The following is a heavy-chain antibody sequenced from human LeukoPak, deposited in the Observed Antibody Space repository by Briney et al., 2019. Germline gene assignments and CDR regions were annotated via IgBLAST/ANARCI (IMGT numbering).Heavy chain of an antibody. CDR2: IYYSGTT. D-gene: IGHD3-10*01. Sequence: PSETLSLTCTVSGGSISSRTYYWGWIRQPPGKGLEWIGTIYYSGTTYYNPSLESRVTIFEDASKNQFSLMLTSVTAADTAVYYCARQISDYYYYYMDVWGKGTTLTVSS. CDR1: GGSISSRTYY. CDR3: ARQISDYYYYYMDV. J-gene: IGHJ6*03. V-gene: IGHV4-39*01.